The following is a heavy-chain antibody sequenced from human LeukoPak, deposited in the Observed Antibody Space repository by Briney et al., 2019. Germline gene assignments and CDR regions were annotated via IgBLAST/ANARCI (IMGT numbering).Heavy chain of an antibody. V-gene: IGHV4-4*02. CDR1: GGSISSSNW. CDR2: IYHSGST. D-gene: IGHD6-13*01. J-gene: IGHJ3*02. Sequence: PSETLSLTCAVSGGSISSSNWWSWVRQPPRKGLEWIGEIYHSGSTNYNPSLKSRVTISVDKSKNQFSLKLSSVTAADTAVYYCARDRGIAAAGTGALDAFDIWGQGTMVTVSS. CDR3: ARDRGIAAAGTGALDAFDI.